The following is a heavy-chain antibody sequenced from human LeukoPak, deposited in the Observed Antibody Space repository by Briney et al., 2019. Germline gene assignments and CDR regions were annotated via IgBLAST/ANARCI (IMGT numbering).Heavy chain of an antibody. Sequence: PGGSLRLSCAASGFAFSSYGIHWVRQAPGKGLEWVAFIRYDGNNKYYADSVKGRLTTSRDNSKNTLYLQMNSLRAEDTAVYYCVKDPVASAVAGTNYFDYWGQGTLVTVSS. CDR3: VKDPVASAVAGTNYFDY. V-gene: IGHV3-30*02. CDR1: GFAFSSYG. J-gene: IGHJ4*02. CDR2: IRYDGNNK. D-gene: IGHD6-19*01.